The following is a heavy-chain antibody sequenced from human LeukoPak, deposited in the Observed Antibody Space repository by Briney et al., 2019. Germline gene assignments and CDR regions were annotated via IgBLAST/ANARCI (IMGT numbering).Heavy chain of an antibody. CDR2: ISSSSSYI. D-gene: IGHD6-13*01. J-gene: IGHJ3*02. CDR3: AGARGAAASTRGAFDI. V-gene: IGHV3-21*01. Sequence: GGSLRLSCAASGFTFSSYSMNWVRQAPGKGLEWVSSISSSSSYIYYADSVKGRFTISRDNAKNSLYLQMNSLRAEDTAVYYCAGARGAAASTRGAFDIWGQGTMVTVSS. CDR1: GFTFSSYS.